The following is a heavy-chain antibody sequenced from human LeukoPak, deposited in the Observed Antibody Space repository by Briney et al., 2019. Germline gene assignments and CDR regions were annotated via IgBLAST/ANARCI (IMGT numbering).Heavy chain of an antibody. Sequence: GGSLRLSCAASEFTVSSNYMSWVRQAPGKGLEWVANIKEDGSEKYYVDSVKGRFTISRDNARNSLYLQMNSLRAEDTAVYYCASGRQLGYWGQGTLVTVSS. V-gene: IGHV3-7*01. CDR2: IKEDGSEK. CDR1: EFTVSSNY. D-gene: IGHD6-13*01. J-gene: IGHJ4*02. CDR3: ASGRQLGY.